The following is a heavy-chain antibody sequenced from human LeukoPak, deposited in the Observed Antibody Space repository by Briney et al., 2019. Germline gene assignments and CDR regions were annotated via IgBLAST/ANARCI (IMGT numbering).Heavy chain of an antibody. CDR2: ISGSGGTT. V-gene: IGHV3-23*01. J-gene: IGHJ4*02. CDR1: GGSISSYY. D-gene: IGHD1-26*01. Sequence: ETLSLTCTVSGGSISSYYWSWIRQPPGKGLEWVSGISGSGGTTYYADSAKGRFTNSRDNSKNTLYLQMNSLRAEDTAVYYCATSGSYNYWGQGTLVTVSS. CDR3: ATSGSYNY.